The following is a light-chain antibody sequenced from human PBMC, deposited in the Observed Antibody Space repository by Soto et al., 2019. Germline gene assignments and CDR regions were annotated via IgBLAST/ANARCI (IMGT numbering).Light chain of an antibody. CDR2: KAS. CDR3: QQYHIYSGT. Sequence: DIQMTQSPSAMSASVGDRVTITCRASQGISNYLAWFQQRPGKAPNLLIYKASSLASGVPSRFSGSGSGTQFTLTISSLQPDDFATYYCQQYHIYSGTFGQGTKVDIK. J-gene: IGKJ1*01. V-gene: IGKV1-17*03. CDR1: QGISNY.